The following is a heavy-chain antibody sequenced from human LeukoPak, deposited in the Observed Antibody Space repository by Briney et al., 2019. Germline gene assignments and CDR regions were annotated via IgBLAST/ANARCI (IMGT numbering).Heavy chain of an antibody. CDR1: GITFSDSY. CDR2: ISSGGSFI. J-gene: IGHJ4*02. Sequence: GGSLRLSCAASGITFSDSYMTWIRQAPGKGLEWVSYISSGGSFIYYADSVKGRFTISRDNAKNSLYLQMNSLRAEDTAVYYCARTPHYYDTSGYHVDYWGQGTLVTVSS. CDR3: ARTPHYYDTSGYHVDY. V-gene: IGHV3-11*01. D-gene: IGHD3-22*01.